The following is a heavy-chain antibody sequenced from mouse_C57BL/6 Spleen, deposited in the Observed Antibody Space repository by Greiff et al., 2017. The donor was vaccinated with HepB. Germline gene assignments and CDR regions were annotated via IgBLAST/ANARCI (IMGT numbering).Heavy chain of an antibody. CDR3: AGRGTVVAGDY. CDR2: IYPGSGNT. V-gene: IGHV1-66*01. CDR1: GYSFTSYY. Sequence: QVQLKESGPELVKPGASVKISCKASGYSFTSYYIHWVKQRPGQGLEWIGWIYPGSGNTKYNEKFKGKATLTADTSSSTAYMQLSSLTSEDSAVYYCAGRGTVVAGDYWGQGTTLTVSS. J-gene: IGHJ2*01. D-gene: IGHD1-1*01.